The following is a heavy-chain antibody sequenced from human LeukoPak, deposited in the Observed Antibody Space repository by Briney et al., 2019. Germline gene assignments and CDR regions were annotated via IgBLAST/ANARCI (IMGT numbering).Heavy chain of an antibody. J-gene: IGHJ4*02. CDR2: IIPIFGAA. CDR3: ARDQKVRGVLDY. Sequence: SVKVSCKASGGTFSSYAISWVRQAPGQGLEWMGGIIPIFGAANYAQKFQGRVTITADESTSTAYMELSSLRSEDTAVYYCARDQKVRGVLDYWGQGTLVTVSS. CDR1: GGTFSSYA. D-gene: IGHD3-10*01. V-gene: IGHV1-69*13.